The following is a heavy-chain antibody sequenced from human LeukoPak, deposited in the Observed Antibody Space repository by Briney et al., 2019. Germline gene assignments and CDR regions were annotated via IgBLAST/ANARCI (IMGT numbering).Heavy chain of an antibody. CDR1: GGSISSDDHY. J-gene: IGHJ4*02. V-gene: IGHV4-30-4*01. CDR2: IYYNGNT. D-gene: IGHD3-10*01. Sequence: SETLSLTCTVSGGSISSDDHYWSWIRQPPGKGLEWIGYIYYNGNTYYNPSLKSRVTISVDTSKNQFSLKLRSVTAADTAVYYCARDGYYGSGLDYWGQGTLVTVSS. CDR3: ARDGYYGSGLDY.